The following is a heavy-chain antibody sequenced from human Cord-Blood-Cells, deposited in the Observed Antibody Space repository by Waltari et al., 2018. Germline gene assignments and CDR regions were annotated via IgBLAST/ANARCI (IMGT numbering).Heavy chain of an antibody. D-gene: IGHD3-10*01. CDR1: GYTFTGYY. CDR3: ARTRGTPTNDAFDI. Sequence: QVQLVQSGAEVKKPGASVKVSCKASGYTFTGYYMHWVRQDPGQGLEWMGWINPNSGCTNYAQKLQGWVTMTRDTSISTAYMELSRLRSDDTAVYYCARTRGTPTNDAFDIWGQGTMVTVSS. V-gene: IGHV1-2*04. J-gene: IGHJ3*02. CDR2: INPNSGCT.